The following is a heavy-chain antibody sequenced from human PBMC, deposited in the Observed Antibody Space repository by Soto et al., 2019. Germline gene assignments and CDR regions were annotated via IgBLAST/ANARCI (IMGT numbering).Heavy chain of an antibody. CDR2: ISYDGSNK. V-gene: IGHV3-30-3*01. D-gene: IGHD1-1*01. CDR3: ARPPSSLQLPPIPHYYYGMDV. Sequence: QPGGSLRLSCAASGFTFSSYAMHWVRQAPGKGLEWVAVISYDGSNKYYADSVKGRFTISRDNSTNTLYLQMNSLRAEDTAVYYCARPPSSLQLPPIPHYYYGMDVWGQGTTVTVSS. CDR1: GFTFSSYA. J-gene: IGHJ6*02.